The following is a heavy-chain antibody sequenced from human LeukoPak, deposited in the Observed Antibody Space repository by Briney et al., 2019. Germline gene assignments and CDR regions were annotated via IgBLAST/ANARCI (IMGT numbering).Heavy chain of an antibody. J-gene: IGHJ6*03. D-gene: IGHD3-22*01. V-gene: IGHV4-61*02. CDR3: AREEYYYDSSGFYYYYYYMDV. CDR1: GDSISSGDYY. CDR2: IYTSGST. Sequence: SQTLSLTCTVSGDSISSGDYYWSWIRQPAGKGLEWIGRIYTSGSTNYNPSLKSRVTISVDTSKNQFSLKLSSVTAADTAVYYCAREEYYYDSSGFYYYYYYMDVWGKGTTVTVSS.